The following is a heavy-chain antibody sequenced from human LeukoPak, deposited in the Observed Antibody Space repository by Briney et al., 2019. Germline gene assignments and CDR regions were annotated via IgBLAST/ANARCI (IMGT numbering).Heavy chain of an antibody. J-gene: IGHJ6*03. V-gene: IGHV3-30*04. D-gene: IGHD3-16*01. CDR1: GFIITSYA. CDR2: ISNDGRNK. CDR3: ARAVQNSYYYMDV. Sequence: GGPLRLSCAASGFIITSYAMHWVRQAPDKGLEWVAIISNDGRNKYNTDSVKGRFTISRDNSKNTLYLQMNSLRAEDTAMYYCARAVQNSYYYMDVWGKGTTVTVSS.